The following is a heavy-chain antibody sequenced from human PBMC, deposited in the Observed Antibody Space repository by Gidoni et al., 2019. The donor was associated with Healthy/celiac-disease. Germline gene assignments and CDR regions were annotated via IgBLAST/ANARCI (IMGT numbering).Heavy chain of an antibody. CDR3: AKLPEQTPYYFDY. CDR1: GFTFSSYA. D-gene: IGHD1-1*01. CDR2: ISGSGGST. J-gene: IGHJ4*02. V-gene: IGHV3-23*01. Sequence: EVQLLESGGGLVQPGGSLRLSCAASGFTFSSYAMRWVRQAPGQGLEWVSAISGSGGSTYYADSVKGRFTISRDNSKNTLYLQMNSLRAEDTAVYYCAKLPEQTPYYFDYWGQGTLVTVSS.